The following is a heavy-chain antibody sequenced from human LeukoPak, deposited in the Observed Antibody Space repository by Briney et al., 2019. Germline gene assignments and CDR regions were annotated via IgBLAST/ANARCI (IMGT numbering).Heavy chain of an antibody. D-gene: IGHD3-10*01. CDR1: GFTFSSYE. J-gene: IGHJ4*02. CDR2: ISSSGSTI. CDR3: ARGADVLLWFGESPWGYTYDY. V-gene: IGHV3-48*03. Sequence: GGSLRLSCAASGFTFSSYEMNWVRQAPGKGLEWVSYISSSGSTIYYADSVKGRFTISRDNAKNSLYLQMNSLRAGDTAVYYCARGADVLLWFGESPWGYTYDYWGQGTLVTVSS.